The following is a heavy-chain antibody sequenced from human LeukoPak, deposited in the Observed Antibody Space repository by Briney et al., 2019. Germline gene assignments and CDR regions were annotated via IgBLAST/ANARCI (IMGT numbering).Heavy chain of an antibody. CDR3: ARDSRSVRLWFGELSPDIVGWFDP. CDR2: IYYSGST. Sequence: SETLSLTCTVSGGSISSGDYYWIWLRQPPGKGLEWIGYIYYSGSTYYNPSLKSRVTISVDTSKNQFSLKLSSVTAADTAVYYCARDSRSVRLWFGELSPDIVGWFDPWGQGTLVTVSS. D-gene: IGHD3-10*01. J-gene: IGHJ5*02. V-gene: IGHV4-30-4*01. CDR1: GGSISSGDYY.